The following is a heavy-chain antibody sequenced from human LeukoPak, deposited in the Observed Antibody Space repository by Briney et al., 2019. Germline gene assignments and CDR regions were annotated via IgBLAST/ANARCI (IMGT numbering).Heavy chain of an antibody. V-gene: IGHV1-8*01. Sequence: ASVKVSCKASGYTFTSYDINWVRQATGQGLEWMGWMNPNSGNTGYAQKFQGRVTMTRNTSISTAYMELSSLRSDDTAVYFCARKYLYGSGKPHFDHWGQGTLSPSPQ. CDR1: GYTFTSYD. J-gene: IGHJ4*02. CDR2: MNPNSGNT. D-gene: IGHD3-10*01. CDR3: ARKYLYGSGKPHFDH.